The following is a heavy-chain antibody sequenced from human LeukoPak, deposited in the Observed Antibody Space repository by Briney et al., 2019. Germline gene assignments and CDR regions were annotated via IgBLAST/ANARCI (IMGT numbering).Heavy chain of an antibody. CDR3: VRSLRFLEWLYPGGLYYMDV. J-gene: IGHJ6*03. CDR1: GGSFSGYY. CDR2: INHSGST. D-gene: IGHD3-3*01. V-gene: IGHV4-34*01. Sequence: SETLSLTCAVYGGSFSGYYWSWIRQPPGKGLEWIGEINHSGSTNYNPSLKSRVTISVDTSKNQFSLKLSSVTAADTAVYYCVRSLRFLEWLYPGGLYYMDVWGKGTTVTVSS.